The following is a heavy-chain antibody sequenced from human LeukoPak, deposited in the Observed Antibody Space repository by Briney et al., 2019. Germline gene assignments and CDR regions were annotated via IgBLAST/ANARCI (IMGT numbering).Heavy chain of an antibody. D-gene: IGHD3-10*01. CDR1: GFTFSSYW. V-gene: IGHV3-74*01. J-gene: IGHJ3*02. CDR2: INTDGSST. Sequence: PGGSLRLSCAASGFTFSSYWMHWVRQAPGKGLVWVSRINTDGSSTSYADSVKGRFTISRDNPRNSLYLQMNSLRAEDTAVYYCAATYYYGSGSYIHDAFDIWGQGTMVTVSS. CDR3: AATYYYGSGSYIHDAFDI.